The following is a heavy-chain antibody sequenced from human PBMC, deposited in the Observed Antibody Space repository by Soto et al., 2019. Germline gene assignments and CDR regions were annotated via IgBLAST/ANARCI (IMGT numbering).Heavy chain of an antibody. CDR2: ISGESIYI. CDR1: GFSFSDYS. V-gene: IGHV3-21*01. J-gene: IGHJ5*02. CDR3: ARDLWSAEPTYTHWFDP. D-gene: IGHD2-21*01. Sequence: PGGSLRLSCAASGFSFSDYSINWVRQAPGKGLEWVSCISGESIYIYYADSVKGRFTIYRDNAKNSVFLQMNSLRRDDTAVYYCARDLWSAEPTYTHWFDPWGQGTLVPVSS.